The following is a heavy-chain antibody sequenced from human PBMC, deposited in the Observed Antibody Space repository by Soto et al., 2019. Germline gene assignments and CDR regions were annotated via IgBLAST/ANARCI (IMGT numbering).Heavy chain of an antibody. Sequence: PGGSLRLSCAASAFTFSSYAMAWVRQAPGEGLEWVSSIAGSGGDISYADSVKGRFTISRDNSKNTLYLQMDSLRAEDTAIYYCAKKYRGTYPFDYWGQGILVTVSS. D-gene: IGHD1-26*01. J-gene: IGHJ4*02. CDR1: AFTFSSYA. CDR2: IAGSGGDI. V-gene: IGHV3-23*01. CDR3: AKKYRGTYPFDY.